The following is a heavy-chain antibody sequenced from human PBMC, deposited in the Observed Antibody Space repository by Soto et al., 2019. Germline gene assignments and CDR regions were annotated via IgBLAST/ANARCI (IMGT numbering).Heavy chain of an antibody. V-gene: IGHV3-23*01. D-gene: IGHD2-2*01. Sequence: GGSLRLSCAASGFPFSSYAMSWVRQAPGKGLEWVSAISGSGGSTYYADSVKGRFTISRDNSKNTLYLQMNSLRAEDTAVYYCAKDLGYCSSTSCWMGYYDFWSGLQSALTDAFDIWGQGTMVTVSS. CDR1: GFPFSSYA. CDR2: ISGSGGST. CDR3: AKDLGYCSSTSCWMGYYDFWSGLQSALTDAFDI. J-gene: IGHJ3*02.